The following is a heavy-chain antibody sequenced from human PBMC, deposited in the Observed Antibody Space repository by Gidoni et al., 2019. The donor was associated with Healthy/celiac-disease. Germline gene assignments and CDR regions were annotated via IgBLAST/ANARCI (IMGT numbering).Heavy chain of an antibody. D-gene: IGHD1-26*01. CDR2: IWYDGSNK. J-gene: IGHJ4*02. V-gene: IGHV3-33*01. CDR1: GFTFSSYG. Sequence: VQLVESGGGVVQPGRSLRLSCAASGFTFSSYGMHWARQAPGKGLEWVAVIWYDGSNKYYADSVKGRFTISRDNSKNTLYLQMNSLRAEDTAVYYCARDIVGATIGGFDYWGQGTLVTVSS. CDR3: ARDIVGATIGGFDY.